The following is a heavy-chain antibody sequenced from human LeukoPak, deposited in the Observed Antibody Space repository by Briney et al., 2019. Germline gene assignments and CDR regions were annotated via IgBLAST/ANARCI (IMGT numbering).Heavy chain of an antibody. CDR1: GYSISSGYY. V-gene: IGHV4-38-2*02. D-gene: IGHD3-10*01. CDR2: IYHSGST. J-gene: IGHJ4*02. CDR3: ARDALLWFGELSRPTDY. Sequence: SETLSLTCTVSGYSISSGYYWGWIRQPPGKGLEWIGSIYHSGSTYYNPSLKSRVTISVDTSKNQFSLKLSSVTAADTAVYYCARDALLWFGELSRPTDYWGQGTLVTVSS.